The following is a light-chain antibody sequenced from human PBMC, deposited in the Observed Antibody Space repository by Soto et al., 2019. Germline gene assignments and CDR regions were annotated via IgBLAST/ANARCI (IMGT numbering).Light chain of an antibody. CDR1: QDISNY. CDR3: QQYDNLPRT. Sequence: DIQMTQSPSSLSASVGDRVTITCQASQDISNYFNWYQQKPGKAPKLLIYDASNLETGVPSRFSGSGSGTDFTFTISSLQPEDIATYYCQQYDNLPRTFGQGTKLEIK. V-gene: IGKV1-33*01. J-gene: IGKJ2*01. CDR2: DAS.